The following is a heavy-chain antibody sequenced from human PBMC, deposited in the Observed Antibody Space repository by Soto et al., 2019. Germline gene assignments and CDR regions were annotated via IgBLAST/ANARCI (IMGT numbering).Heavy chain of an antibody. V-gene: IGHV1-58*02. Sequence: SVKVSCKASGFTFTSSAMQWVRQARGQRLEWIGWIVVGSGNTNYAQKFQERVTITRDMSTSTAYMELSSLRSEDTAVYYCAAASAIWFGESHFDYWGQGDLVTVSS. J-gene: IGHJ4*02. CDR3: AAASAIWFGESHFDY. D-gene: IGHD3-10*01. CDR2: IVVGSGNT. CDR1: GFTFTSSA.